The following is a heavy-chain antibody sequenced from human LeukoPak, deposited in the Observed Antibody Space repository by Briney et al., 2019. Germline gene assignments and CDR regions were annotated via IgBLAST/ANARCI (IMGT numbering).Heavy chain of an antibody. Sequence: GGSLRLSCSASGFTFSSYAMSWVRQAPGKGLEWVSDINGSCGSTYYADSVKGRFTISSDNYKNTLCLQMNSMRAEDTDVYYCAKRIQSAMATGYWGQGTLVTVSS. CDR3: AKRIQSAMATGY. V-gene: IGHV3-23*01. CDR1: GFTFSSYA. J-gene: IGHJ4*02. CDR2: INGSCGST. D-gene: IGHD5-18*01.